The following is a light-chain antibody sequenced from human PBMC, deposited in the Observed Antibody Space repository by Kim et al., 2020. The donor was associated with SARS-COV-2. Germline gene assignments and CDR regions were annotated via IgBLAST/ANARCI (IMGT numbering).Light chain of an antibody. J-gene: IGLJ3*02. V-gene: IGLV2-14*04. CDR2: DVN. CDR1: SSDGGEYNF. CDR3: NSYASSTTWV. Sequence: GQSITLSCTGTSSDGGEYNFVSWYQQHPGKTPKLIIYDVNKRPSGVSNRFSCSKSDNTASLTISGLQAEDEADYYCNSYASSTTWVFGGGTQLTVL.